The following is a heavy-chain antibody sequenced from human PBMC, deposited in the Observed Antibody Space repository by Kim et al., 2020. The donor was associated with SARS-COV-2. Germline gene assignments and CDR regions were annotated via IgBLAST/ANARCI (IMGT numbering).Heavy chain of an antibody. CDR3: ARDQQLVRVYYGMDV. V-gene: IGHV3-21*01. CDR1: GFTFSSYS. J-gene: IGHJ6*02. CDR2: ISSSSSYI. Sequence: GGSLRLSCAASGFTFSSYSMNWVRQAPGKGLEWVSSISSSSSYIYYADSVKGRFTISRDNAKNSLYLQMNSLRAEDTAVYYCARDQQLVRVYYGMDVWGQGTTVTVSS. D-gene: IGHD6-6*01.